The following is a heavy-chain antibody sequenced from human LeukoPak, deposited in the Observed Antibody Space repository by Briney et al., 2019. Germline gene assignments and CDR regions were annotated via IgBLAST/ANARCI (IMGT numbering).Heavy chain of an antibody. CDR3: AKDNEWLRRRPLGAFDI. CDR1: GFTFSSYG. CDR2: IRYDGSNK. J-gene: IGHJ3*02. D-gene: IGHD5-12*01. Sequence: GGSLRLSCAASGFTFSSYGMNWVRQAPGKGLEWVAFIRYDGSNKYYADSVKGRFTISRDNSKNTLYLQMNSLRAEDTAVYYCAKDNEWLRRRPLGAFDIWGQGTMVTVSS. V-gene: IGHV3-30*02.